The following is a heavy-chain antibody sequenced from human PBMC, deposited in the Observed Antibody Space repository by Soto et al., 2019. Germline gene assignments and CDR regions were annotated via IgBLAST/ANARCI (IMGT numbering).Heavy chain of an antibody. D-gene: IGHD2-15*01. V-gene: IGHV3-23*01. CDR1: GFTFSSYA. Sequence: GGSLRLSCAASGFTFSSYAMSWVRQAPGKGLEWVSAVSGSGGSTYYADSVKGRFTISRDNSKNTLYLQMNSLRAGDTAVYYCATPWVVPSRGKQKNYYYGMDVWGQGTTVTVSS. J-gene: IGHJ6*02. CDR2: VSGSGGST. CDR3: ATPWVVPSRGKQKNYYYGMDV.